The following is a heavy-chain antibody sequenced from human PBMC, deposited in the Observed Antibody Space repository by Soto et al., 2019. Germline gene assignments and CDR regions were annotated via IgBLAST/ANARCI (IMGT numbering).Heavy chain of an antibody. CDR3: VKEHYGDYANYFDY. CDR2: ISYDGSNK. Sequence: QVQLVESGGGVVQPGRSLRLSCAASGFTFSSYGMHWVRQAPGKGLEWVAVISYDGSNKYYADSVKGRFTISRDNSKNTLYLQMNSLRAEDTAVYYCVKEHYGDYANYFDYWGQGTLVTVSS. V-gene: IGHV3-30*18. J-gene: IGHJ4*02. CDR1: GFTFSSYG. D-gene: IGHD4-17*01.